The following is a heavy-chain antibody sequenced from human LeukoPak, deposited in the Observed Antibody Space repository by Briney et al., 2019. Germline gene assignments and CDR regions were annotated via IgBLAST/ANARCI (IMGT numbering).Heavy chain of an antibody. CDR2: INHSGST. V-gene: IGHV4-34*01. CDR3: ASGPRSQGSEFDY. Sequence: PSETLSLTCAVYGGSFSGYYWSWIRQPPGKGLEWIGEINHSGSTNYNPSLKSRVTISVDTSKNQSSLKLSSVTAADTAVYYCASGPRSQGSEFDYWGQGTLATVSS. J-gene: IGHJ4*02. CDR1: GGSFSGYY. D-gene: IGHD1-14*01.